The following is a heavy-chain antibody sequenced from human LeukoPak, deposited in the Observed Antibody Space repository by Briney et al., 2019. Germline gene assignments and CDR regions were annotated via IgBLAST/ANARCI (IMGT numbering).Heavy chain of an antibody. CDR2: ISSSSSYI. J-gene: IGHJ3*02. CDR3: PRDRYYDSLDAFDI. Sequence: GGSLRLSCTASRFTFSSYSMNWVRQAPGKGLGWVSSISSSSSYIYYADSVKGRFTISRDKAKNSLYLQMNSLRAEDTAVYYCPRDRYYDSLDAFDIWGQGTMVTVSS. CDR1: RFTFSSYS. D-gene: IGHD3-22*01. V-gene: IGHV3-21*01.